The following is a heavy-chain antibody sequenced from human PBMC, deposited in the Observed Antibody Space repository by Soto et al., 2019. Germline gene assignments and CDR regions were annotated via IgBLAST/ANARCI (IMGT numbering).Heavy chain of an antibody. D-gene: IGHD6-19*01. J-gene: IGHJ6*02. Sequence: GGSLRLSCAASGFTFSSYSMNWVRQAPGKGLEWVSSISSSSSYIYYADSVKGRFTISRDNAKNSLYLQMNSLRAEDTAVYYCARDGLSVAGKTYYYYGMDVWGQRTTVTVSS. CDR1: GFTFSSYS. CDR3: ARDGLSVAGKTYYYYGMDV. CDR2: ISSSSSYI. V-gene: IGHV3-21*01.